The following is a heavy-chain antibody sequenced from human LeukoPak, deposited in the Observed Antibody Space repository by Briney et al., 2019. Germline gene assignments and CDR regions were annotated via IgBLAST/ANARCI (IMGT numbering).Heavy chain of an antibody. CDR3: AREGDCSSTSCYAFDI. J-gene: IGHJ3*02. Sequence: GGSLRLSCAASGFNYSAYNMNWVRQAPGKGLEWVANIKQDGGEKYYVDSVKGRFTISRDNAKNSLYLQMNSLRAEDTAVYYCAREGDCSSTSCYAFDIWGQGTMVTVSS. V-gene: IGHV3-7*01. CDR1: GFNYSAYN. D-gene: IGHD2-2*01. CDR2: IKQDGGEK.